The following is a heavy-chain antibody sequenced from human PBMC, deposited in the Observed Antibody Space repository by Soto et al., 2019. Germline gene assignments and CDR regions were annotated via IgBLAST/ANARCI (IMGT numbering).Heavy chain of an antibody. D-gene: IGHD6-13*01. CDR2: IYPGDSDT. Sequence: PGDSLTISCKGSGYSFTSYWIGWVRQMPGKGLEWMGIIYPGDSDTRYSPSFQGQVTISADKSISTAYLQWSSLKASDTAMYYCARRYSSSWYGMDVWGQGTTVTVSS. CDR3: ARRYSSSWYGMDV. J-gene: IGHJ6*02. V-gene: IGHV5-51*01. CDR1: GYSFTSYW.